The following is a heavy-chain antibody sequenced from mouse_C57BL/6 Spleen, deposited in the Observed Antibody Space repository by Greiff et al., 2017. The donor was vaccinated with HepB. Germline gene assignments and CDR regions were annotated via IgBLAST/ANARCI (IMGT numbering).Heavy chain of an antibody. CDR3: ARVGGYEYDQGTWFAY. V-gene: IGHV1-50*01. CDR2: IDPSDSYT. CDR1: GYTFTSYW. Sequence: VQLQQSGAELVKPGASVKLSCKASGYTFTSYWMQWVKQRPGQGLEWIGEIDPSDSYTNYNQKFKGKATLTVDTSSSTAYMQLSSLTSEDSAVYLRARVGGYEYDQGTWFAYWGQGTLVTGSA. D-gene: IGHD2-4*01. J-gene: IGHJ3*01.